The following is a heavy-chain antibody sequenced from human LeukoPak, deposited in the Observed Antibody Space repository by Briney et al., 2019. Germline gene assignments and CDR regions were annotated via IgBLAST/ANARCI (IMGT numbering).Heavy chain of an antibody. CDR1: GDSISSYY. D-gene: IGHD4-17*01. J-gene: IGHJ5*02. V-gene: IGHV4-59*12. Sequence: SETLSLTCTVSGDSISSYYWGWIRQPPGKGLEWIGCIYYSGSTNYSPPLQSRVTISVDRSKNQFSLRLSSVTAADAAIYYCARDYGDYGGWFDPWGQGILVTVSS. CDR3: ARDYGDYGGWFDP. CDR2: IYYSGST.